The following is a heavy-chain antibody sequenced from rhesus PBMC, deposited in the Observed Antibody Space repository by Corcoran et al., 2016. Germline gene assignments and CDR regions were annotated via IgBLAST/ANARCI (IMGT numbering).Heavy chain of an antibody. CDR3: ARHLVSATQYYFDY. V-gene: IGHV4-76*01. D-gene: IGHD2-39*01. CDR2: MYGSSGSS. J-gene: IGHJ4*01. CDR1: GGSFSGGYD. Sequence: QVQLQESGPGRVKPYETLSLTGAVSGGSFSGGYDGSWISRPPGKGLEWIGYMYGSSGSSNYNPSLTTRVTFSKHSSKNQFSLKLSSVTAADTAVYSCARHLVSATQYYFDYWGQGVLVTVSS.